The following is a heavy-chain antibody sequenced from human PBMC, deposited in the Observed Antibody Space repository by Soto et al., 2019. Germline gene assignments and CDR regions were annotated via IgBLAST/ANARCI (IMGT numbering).Heavy chain of an antibody. Sequence: PXVSLRLSCAASGFTFSDYYMSWIRQAPGKGLEWVSYISSSGSTIYYADSVKGRFTISRDDAKNSLYLQMNSLRAEDTAVYYCARGRDQPPVGLYFDSWGEGTRVTVSS. V-gene: IGHV3-11*01. CDR2: ISSSGSTI. CDR3: ARGRDQPPVGLYFDS. CDR1: GFTFSDYY. D-gene: IGHD1-26*01. J-gene: IGHJ4*02.